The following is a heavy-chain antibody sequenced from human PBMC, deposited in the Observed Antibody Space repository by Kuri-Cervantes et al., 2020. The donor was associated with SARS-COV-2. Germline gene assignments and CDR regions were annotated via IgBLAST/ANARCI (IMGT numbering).Heavy chain of an antibody. CDR2: IYTSGST. Sequence: LSLTCTVSGGSISSGSYYWSWIRQPAGKGLEWIGRIYTSGSTNYNPSLKSRVTISVDTSKNQFSLKLSSVTAADTAVYYCARASVVPAAYPTFDYWGQGTLVTVSS. J-gene: IGHJ4*02. CDR1: GGSISSGSYY. D-gene: IGHD2-2*01. V-gene: IGHV4-61*02. CDR3: ARASVVPAAYPTFDY.